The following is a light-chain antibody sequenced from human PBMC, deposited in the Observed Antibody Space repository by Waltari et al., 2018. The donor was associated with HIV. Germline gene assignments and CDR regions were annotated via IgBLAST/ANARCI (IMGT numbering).Light chain of an antibody. CDR2: DNN. Sequence: QSVLTQPPSVSGAPGQSVTISCTGGNSNIGADYGVHWYRQLPGTAPKLLIYDNNNRPAGVPDRFACSKSGTSASLAITGLQAEDEADYYCQSYDSGLGGVFGGGTKLIVL. CDR3: QSYDSGLGGV. CDR1: NSNIGADYG. V-gene: IGLV1-40*01. J-gene: IGLJ2*01.